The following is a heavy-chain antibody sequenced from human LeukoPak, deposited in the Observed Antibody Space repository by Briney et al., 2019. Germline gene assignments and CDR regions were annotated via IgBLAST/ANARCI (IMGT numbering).Heavy chain of an antibody. D-gene: IGHD2-15*01. V-gene: IGHV4-59*01. Sequence: SETLSLTCTVSGGSISSYYWSWIRQPPGKGLELIGYIYYSGSTNYNPSLKSRVTISVDTSKNQFSLRLSSVTAADTAVYYCARVSSGVYFDYWGQGTLVTVSS. CDR3: ARVSSGVYFDY. CDR2: IYYSGST. CDR1: GGSISSYY. J-gene: IGHJ4*02.